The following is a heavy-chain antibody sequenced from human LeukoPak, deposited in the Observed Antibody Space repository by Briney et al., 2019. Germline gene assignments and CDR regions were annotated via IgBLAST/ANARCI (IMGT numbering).Heavy chain of an antibody. CDR1: GFTFSSYW. CDR2: INSDGSST. CDR3: ARDIGGTVEVATMNY. V-gene: IGHV3-74*01. D-gene: IGHD5-24*01. J-gene: IGHJ4*02. Sequence: GGSLRLSCAASGFTFSSYWMHWVRQAPGKGLVWVSRINSDGSSTSYADSVKGRFTISRDNAKNTLYLQMNSLRAEDTAVYYCARDIGGTVEVATMNYWGRGTLVTVSS.